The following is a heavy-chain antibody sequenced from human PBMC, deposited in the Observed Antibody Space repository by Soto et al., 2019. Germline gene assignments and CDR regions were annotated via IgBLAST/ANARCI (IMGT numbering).Heavy chain of an antibody. CDR1: GFTFSSYA. CDR2: ISGSGGST. V-gene: IGHV3-23*01. J-gene: IGHJ4*02. Sequence: GGSLRLSCAASGFTFSSYAMSWVRQAPGKGLEWVSAISGSGGSTYYADSVKGRFTISRDNSKNTLYLQMNSLRAEDTAVYYCAVDGDPAAAAHRDGYYFDYWGQGTLVTVSS. CDR3: AVDGDPAAAAHRDGYYFDY. D-gene: IGHD6-13*01.